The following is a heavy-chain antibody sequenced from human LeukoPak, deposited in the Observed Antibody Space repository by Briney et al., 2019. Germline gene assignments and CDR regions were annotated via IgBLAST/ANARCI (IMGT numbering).Heavy chain of an antibody. Sequence: SETLSLTCTVSGGSISSGGYYWSWIRQHPGKGLEWIGYIYYSGITNYDPSLKSRVTMSVDTSKNQFSLNLSSVTAADTAVYYCARESSGNYYNPLGYMDVWGKGTTVTVSS. CDR2: IYYSGIT. CDR3: ARESSGNYYNPLGYMDV. CDR1: GGSISSGGYY. V-gene: IGHV4-61*08. J-gene: IGHJ6*03. D-gene: IGHD3-10*01.